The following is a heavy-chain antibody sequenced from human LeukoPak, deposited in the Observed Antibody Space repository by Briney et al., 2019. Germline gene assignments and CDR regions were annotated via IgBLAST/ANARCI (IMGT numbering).Heavy chain of an antibody. Sequence: GGSLRLSCAASGFTFSSYSMNWVRQAPGKGLEWVSAITAGGDTPYYADSVRGRFTISRDNSKNALYLQINGLRAEDTAVYYCAREVGSFDYWGQGTLVTVSS. J-gene: IGHJ4*02. V-gene: IGHV3-23*01. D-gene: IGHD1-26*01. CDR3: AREVGSFDY. CDR1: GFTFSSYS. CDR2: ITAGGDTP.